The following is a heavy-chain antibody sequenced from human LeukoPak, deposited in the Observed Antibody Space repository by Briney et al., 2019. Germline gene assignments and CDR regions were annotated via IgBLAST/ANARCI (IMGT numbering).Heavy chain of an antibody. V-gene: IGHV3-48*03. D-gene: IGHD6-13*01. Sequence: PGGSLRLSCAASGFTFSSYEMNWDRQAPGKGLEWVSYISSSGSTIYYADSVKGRLTISRDNAKNSLYLQMNSLRAEDTAVYYCARDPPSYSSSWYGENYWGQGTLVTVSS. J-gene: IGHJ4*02. CDR1: GFTFSSYE. CDR2: ISSSGSTI. CDR3: ARDPPSYSSSWYGENY.